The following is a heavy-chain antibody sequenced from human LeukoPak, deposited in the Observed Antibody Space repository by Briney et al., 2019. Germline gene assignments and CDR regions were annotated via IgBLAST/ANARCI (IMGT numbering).Heavy chain of an antibody. D-gene: IGHD6-25*01. J-gene: IGHJ3*02. CDR3: ARPFVAALRIGDAFDI. CDR2: MDYSGST. Sequence: PSETLSLTCTVSGGSISSSSYYWGWIRQPPGKGLEWIGSMDYSGSTYYNPSLKSRVTISVDTSKNQFSLKLSSVTAADTVVYYCARPFVAALRIGDAFDIWGQGTMVTVSS. V-gene: IGHV4-39*01. CDR1: GGSISSSSYY.